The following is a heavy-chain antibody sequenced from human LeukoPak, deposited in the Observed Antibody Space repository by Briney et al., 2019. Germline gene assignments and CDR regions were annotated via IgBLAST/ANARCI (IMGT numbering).Heavy chain of an antibody. CDR3: ARVVGATPGTAFDT. Sequence: ASVKASCKAAGYTFNSYDISWVRQAPGQGLEWMGWISTHNGNRIYAQKFQGRVILTTDTSTSTAYMELRSLVSDDTAVYYCARVVGATPGTAFDTWGQERMVTVSS. CDR2: ISTHNGNR. J-gene: IGHJ3*02. D-gene: IGHD1-26*01. CDR1: GYTFNSYD. V-gene: IGHV1-18*01.